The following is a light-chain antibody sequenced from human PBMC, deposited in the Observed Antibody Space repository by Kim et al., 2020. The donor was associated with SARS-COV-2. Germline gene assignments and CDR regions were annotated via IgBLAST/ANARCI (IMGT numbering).Light chain of an antibody. J-gene: IGLJ3*02. CDR2: DVS. CDR3: SSYTSSSTWV. Sequence: QSVVTQPASVSGSPGQSITISCTGTSSDVGAYNYVSWYQHHPGKAPKLMIYDVSKRPSGVSNRFSGSKSGNTASLTISGLQAEDEADYYCSSYTSSSTWVFGGGTQLTVL. V-gene: IGLV2-14*03. CDR1: SSDVGAYNY.